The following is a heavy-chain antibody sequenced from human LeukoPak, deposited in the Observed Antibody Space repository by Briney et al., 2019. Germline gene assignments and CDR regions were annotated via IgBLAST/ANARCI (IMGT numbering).Heavy chain of an antibody. Sequence: GGSLRLSCAASGFTVSSNYMSWVRQAPGKGLEWVSVIYSGGSTYYADSVKGRFTISRDNAKNSLYLQMNSLRAEDTAVYYCANTVWFGAHLDYWGQGTLVTVSS. V-gene: IGHV3-66*01. CDR1: GFTVSSNY. J-gene: IGHJ4*02. CDR3: ANTVWFGAHLDY. D-gene: IGHD3-10*01. CDR2: IYSGGST.